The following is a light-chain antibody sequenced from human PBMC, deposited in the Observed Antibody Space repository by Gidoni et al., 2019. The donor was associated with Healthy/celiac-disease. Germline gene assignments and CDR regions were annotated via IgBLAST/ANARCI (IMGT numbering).Light chain of an antibody. CDR1: QSLLHSNGYNY. J-gene: IGKJ4*01. CDR2: LGS. CDR3: MQALQTPRT. V-gene: IGKV2-28*01. Sequence: DIVMTQSPISLPVTPGEPASISGRSSQSLLHSNGYNYLDWYLQKPGQSPQLLIYLGSNRASGVPDRFSGSGSGTDFTLKISRVEAEDVGVYYCMQALQTPRTFGGGTKVEIK.